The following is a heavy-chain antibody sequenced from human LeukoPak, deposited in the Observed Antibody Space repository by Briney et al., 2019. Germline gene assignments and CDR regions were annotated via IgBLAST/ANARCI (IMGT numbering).Heavy chain of an antibody. D-gene: IGHD7-27*01. Sequence: PSETLSLTCTVSGDSLTGYYWGWIRQPPGKGLEWIGNIYYTGNTYYNPSLKSRVTISVDTSKNQFSLNLSSVTAADTAVYYCASRKLGNDYWGQGTLVTVSS. V-gene: IGHV4-39*07. CDR1: GDSLTGYY. J-gene: IGHJ4*02. CDR3: ASRKLGNDY. CDR2: IYYTGNT.